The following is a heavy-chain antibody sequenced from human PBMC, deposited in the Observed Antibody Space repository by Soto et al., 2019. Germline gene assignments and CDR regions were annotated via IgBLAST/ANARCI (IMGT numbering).Heavy chain of an antibody. CDR2: ISSSSTI. CDR3: ARALGYCSGGSCYYGY. Sequence: PGGSLRLSCAASGCTFSSYSMNWVRQAPGKGLEWVSYISSSSTIYYADSVKGRFTISRDNAKNSLYLQMNSLRDEDTAVYYCARALGYCSGGSCYYGYWGQGTLVTVSS. V-gene: IGHV3-48*02. CDR1: GCTFSSYS. D-gene: IGHD2-15*01. J-gene: IGHJ4*02.